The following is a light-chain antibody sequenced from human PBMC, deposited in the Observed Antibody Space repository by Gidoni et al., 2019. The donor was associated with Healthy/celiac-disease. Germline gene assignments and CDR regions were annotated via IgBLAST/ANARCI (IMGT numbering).Light chain of an antibody. CDR1: QSISSY. Sequence: DIQMTQSPSSLSASVGDRVTLTCRAIQSISSYLNWYQQKPGKAPKLMIYAAASLQSGVPSRFSGSGSGTDFTLTISSLQPEDFATYYCQQSYSTPQSYTFGQGTKLEIK. CDR3: QQSYSTPQSYT. V-gene: IGKV1-39*01. CDR2: AAA. J-gene: IGKJ2*01.